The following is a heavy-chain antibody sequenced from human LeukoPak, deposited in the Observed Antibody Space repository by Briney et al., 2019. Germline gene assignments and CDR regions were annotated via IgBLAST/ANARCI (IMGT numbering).Heavy chain of an antibody. CDR2: VDPEDGET. Sequence: VKVSCKVSGYTFTDYYMHWVQQAPGKGLEWMGFVDPEDGETIYAEKFQGRATITADTSTDTAYMELSSLRSEDTAVYYCATEGCSGGSCYPTGWFDPWGQGTLVTVSS. V-gene: IGHV1-69-2*01. CDR3: ATEGCSGGSCYPTGWFDP. CDR1: GYTFTDYY. D-gene: IGHD2-15*01. J-gene: IGHJ5*02.